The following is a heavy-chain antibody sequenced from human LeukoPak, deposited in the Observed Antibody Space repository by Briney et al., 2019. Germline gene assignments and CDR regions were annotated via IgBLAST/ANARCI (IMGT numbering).Heavy chain of an antibody. V-gene: IGHV1-2*02. J-gene: IGHJ6*03. D-gene: IGHD6-19*01. CDR2: INPNSGGT. Sequence: GASVKVSCKASGYTFTGYYMHWVRQAPGQGLEWMGWINPNSGGTNYAQKFQGRVTMTRDTSISTAYMELSRLRSDDTAVYYCARGLSRWAGAVAGTFYYYYMDVWGKGTTVTISS. CDR1: GYTFTGYY. CDR3: ARGLSRWAGAVAGTFYYYYMDV.